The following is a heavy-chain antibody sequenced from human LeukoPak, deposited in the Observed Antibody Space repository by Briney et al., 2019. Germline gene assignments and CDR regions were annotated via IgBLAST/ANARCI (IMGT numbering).Heavy chain of an antibody. CDR3: ARAQYVDISGFYPGY. D-gene: IGHD3-22*01. Sequence: PSETLSLTCAVYGGSFSGYYWNWIRQPPGKGLEWIGEINHSGSTNYNPSLRSRFTISVDTSKSQFSLKLSSVTAADTAVYYCARAQYVDISGFYPGYWGQGTLVTVSS. V-gene: IGHV4-34*01. CDR1: GGSFSGYY. CDR2: INHSGST. J-gene: IGHJ4*02.